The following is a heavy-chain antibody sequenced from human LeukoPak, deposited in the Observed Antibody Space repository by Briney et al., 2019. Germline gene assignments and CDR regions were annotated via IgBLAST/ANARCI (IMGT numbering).Heavy chain of an antibody. CDR1: GYIFTSNY. CDR2: IYPRDGST. J-gene: IGHJ4*02. V-gene: IGHV1-46*01. Sequence: ASVKASCKASGYIFTSNYIHWVRQAPGQGLEWMGMIYPRDGSTSYAQRFQDRVTVTRDTSTSTVHMELSGLRSEDTAVYYCARDQEGFDYWGQGTQVTVSS. CDR3: ARDQEGFDY.